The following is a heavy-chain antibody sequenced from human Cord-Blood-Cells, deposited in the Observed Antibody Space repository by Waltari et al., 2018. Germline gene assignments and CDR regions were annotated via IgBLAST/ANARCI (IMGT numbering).Heavy chain of an antibody. V-gene: IGHV1-69*06. J-gene: IGHJ3*02. Sequence: QVQLVQSGAEVKKPGSSVKVSCKASGGTFSSYAISWVRQAPGQGLEWMGGLTPFFVKAKYEQKFQGRVTIPADKSTSTAYMELSSRRSEDTAVYYCARGGGGDHNWDDAFDIWGQGTMVTVSS. CDR1: GGTFSSYA. CDR3: ARGGGGDHNWDDAFDI. CDR2: LTPFFVKA. D-gene: IGHD1-20*01.